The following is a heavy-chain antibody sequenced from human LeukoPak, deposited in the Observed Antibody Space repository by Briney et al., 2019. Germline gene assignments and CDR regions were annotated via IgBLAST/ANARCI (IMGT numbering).Heavy chain of an antibody. V-gene: IGHV3-23*01. D-gene: IGHD1-1*01. J-gene: IGHJ4*02. CDR1: GFTFTSYS. CDR3: ARGLGYNIY. CDR2: ISGGGGST. Sequence: GGSLRLSCAASGFTFTSYSMNWVRQAPGKGLEWVSTISGGGGSTYYADSVKGRFTISRDNSKNTLYLQVNSLRAEDTAVYYCARGLGYNIYWGQGTLVTVSS.